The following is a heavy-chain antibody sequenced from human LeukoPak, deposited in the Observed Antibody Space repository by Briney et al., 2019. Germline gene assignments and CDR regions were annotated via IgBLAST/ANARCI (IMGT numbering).Heavy chain of an antibody. CDR3: ARWGVGDY. CDR2: ISSSGTT. J-gene: IGHJ4*02. Sequence: PGGSLRLSCAASGFTFSDYYMSWIRQAPGKGLEWVSYISSSGTTYYADSVKDRFTISRDNAKTSLYLQMNSLRGEDTAVYYCARWGVGDYWGQGTLVTVSS. CDR1: GFTFSDYY. D-gene: IGHD1-26*01. V-gene: IGHV3-69-1*02.